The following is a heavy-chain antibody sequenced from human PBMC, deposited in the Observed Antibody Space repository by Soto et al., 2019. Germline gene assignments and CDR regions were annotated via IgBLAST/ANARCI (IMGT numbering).Heavy chain of an antibody. CDR3: ARDPHYDSSGYFNLYYYYGMYV. Sequence: PGGSLRLSCAASGFTFSSYAMHWVRQAPGKGLEWVAVISYDGSNKYYADSVKGRFTISRDNSKNTLYLQMNSLRAEDTAVYYCARDPHYDSSGYFNLYYYYGMYVWGKGSTVTVPS. J-gene: IGHJ6*04. D-gene: IGHD3-22*01. CDR2: ISYDGSNK. CDR1: GFTFSSYA. V-gene: IGHV3-30-3*01.